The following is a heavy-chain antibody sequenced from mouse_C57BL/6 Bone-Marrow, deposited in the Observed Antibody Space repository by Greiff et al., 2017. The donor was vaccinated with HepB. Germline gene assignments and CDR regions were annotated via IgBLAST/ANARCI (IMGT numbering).Heavy chain of an antibody. CDR3: ARPRGYDYS. CDR1: GYTFTDYY. CDR2: INPNNGGT. V-gene: IGHV1-26*01. J-gene: IGHJ3*01. Sequence: VQLQQSGPELVKPGASVKISCKASGYTFTDYYMNWVKQSHGKSLEWIGDINPNNGGTSYNQKFKGKATLTVDKSSSTAYMELRSLTSEDSAVYYCARPRGYDYSWGQGTLVTVSA. D-gene: IGHD2-4*01.